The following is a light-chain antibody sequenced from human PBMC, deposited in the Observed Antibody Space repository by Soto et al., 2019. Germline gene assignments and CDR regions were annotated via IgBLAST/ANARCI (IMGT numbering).Light chain of an antibody. CDR3: NSYTTSSTLV. V-gene: IGLV2-14*03. J-gene: IGLJ1*01. CDR2: DVS. CDR1: SSDVGTYKY. Sequence: QSALTQPASVSGSPGQSITISCTGTSSDVGTYKYVSWYQQHPGKAPKLMIYDVSNRPSGDSNRFAGSKSGNTASLTISWLQAEDEADYYCNSYTTSSTLVFGTGTKVTVL.